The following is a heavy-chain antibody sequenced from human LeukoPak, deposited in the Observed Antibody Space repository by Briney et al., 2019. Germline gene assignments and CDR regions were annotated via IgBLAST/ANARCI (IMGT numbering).Heavy chain of an antibody. CDR2: IYYSGST. CDR3: ARARGSIAVINWFDP. CDR1: GGSISSYY. J-gene: IGHJ5*02. V-gene: IGHV4-59*01. D-gene: IGHD6-6*01. Sequence: PSETLSLTCTVSGGSISSYYWSWIRQPPGKGLEWIGYIYYSGSTNYNPSLKSRVTISVDTSKNQFSLKLSSVTAADTAVYYCARARGSIAVINWFDPWGQGTLVTVSS.